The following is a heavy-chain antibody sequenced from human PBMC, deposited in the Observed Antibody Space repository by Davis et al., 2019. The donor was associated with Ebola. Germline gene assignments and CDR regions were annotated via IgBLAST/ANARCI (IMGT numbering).Heavy chain of an antibody. D-gene: IGHD2-15*01. J-gene: IGHJ4*02. Sequence: GGSLRLSCAVSGFTFRNYWMSWVRQAPGRGLEWVANINQDGTKEYYADSVKGRFTISRDNSKNTLYLQMNSLRAEDTAVYYCAKDRSVVVVAATRPLDYWGQGTLVTVSS. CDR3: AKDRSVVVVAATRPLDY. CDR1: GFTFRNYW. CDR2: INQDGTKE. V-gene: IGHV3-7*01.